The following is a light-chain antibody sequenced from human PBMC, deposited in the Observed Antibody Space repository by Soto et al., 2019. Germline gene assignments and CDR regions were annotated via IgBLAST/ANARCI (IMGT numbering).Light chain of an antibody. CDR1: SSDVGGYNY. J-gene: IGLJ1*01. CDR2: EVI. CDR3: TSYTTTNTHV. Sequence: QSVLTQPASVSGSPGQSITISCTGTSSDVGGYNYVSWYQQHPGKAPKLMIYEVINRPSGVSSRFSGSKSGNTASLTISGLQAEDEADYYCTSYTTTNTHVLGTGTKVTVL. V-gene: IGLV2-14*03.